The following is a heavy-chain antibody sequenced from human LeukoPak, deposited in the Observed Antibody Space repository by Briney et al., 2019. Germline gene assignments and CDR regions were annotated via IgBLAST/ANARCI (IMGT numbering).Heavy chain of an antibody. CDR1: GFTFSSYA. Sequence: GGSLRLSCAASGFTFSSYAMSWVRQAPGKGLEWVSAISGSGGSTYYADSVEGRFTISRDNSKNTLYLQMNSLRAEDTAVYYCAGRVGYSYGYGAFDIWGQGTMVTVSS. D-gene: IGHD5-18*01. CDR3: AGRVGYSYGYGAFDI. J-gene: IGHJ3*02. V-gene: IGHV3-23*01. CDR2: ISGSGGST.